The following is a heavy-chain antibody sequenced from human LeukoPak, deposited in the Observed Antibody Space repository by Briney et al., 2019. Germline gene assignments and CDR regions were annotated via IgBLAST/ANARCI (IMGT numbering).Heavy chain of an antibody. CDR1: GGSIGSGGYY. D-gene: IGHD3-22*01. CDR3: ARGYDSSAYYPFNY. Sequence: SQTLSLTCTVSGGSIGSGGYYWSWIRQHPGKGLEWIGYIYYSGSTYYNPSLKSRVTISVDTSKNQFSLKLSSVTAADTAVYYCARGYDSSAYYPFNYWGQGTLVTVSS. V-gene: IGHV4-31*03. J-gene: IGHJ4*02. CDR2: IYYSGST.